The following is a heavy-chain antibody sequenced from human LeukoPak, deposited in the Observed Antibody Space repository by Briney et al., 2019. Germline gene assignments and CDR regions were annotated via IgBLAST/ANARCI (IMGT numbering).Heavy chain of an antibody. V-gene: IGHV3-74*01. CDR3: RGTTTFFDY. Sequence: GGSLRLSCAASGFTFSSYWMHWVRQAPGKGLVWVSRINSDGSSTSYADSVKGRFTISRDNAKNTLYLQMNRLRAEDTAVYYCRGTTTFFDYWGQGTLVTVSS. CDR1: GFTFSSYW. D-gene: IGHD1-1*01. CDR2: INSDGSST. J-gene: IGHJ4*02.